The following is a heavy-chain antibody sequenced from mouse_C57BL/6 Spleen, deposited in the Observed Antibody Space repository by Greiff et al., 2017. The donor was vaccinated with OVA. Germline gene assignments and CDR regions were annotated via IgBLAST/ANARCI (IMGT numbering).Heavy chain of an antibody. J-gene: IGHJ2*01. Sequence: EVQLVESGGDLVKPGGSLKLSCAASGFTFSSYGMSWVPQTPDKRLEWVATISSGGSYTYYPDSVKGRFTISRDNAKNTLYLQMSSLKSEDTAMYYCARQGTVVADYWGQGTTLTVSS. CDR1: GFTFSSYG. CDR2: ISSGGSYT. D-gene: IGHD1-1*01. V-gene: IGHV5-6*01. CDR3: ARQGTVVADY.